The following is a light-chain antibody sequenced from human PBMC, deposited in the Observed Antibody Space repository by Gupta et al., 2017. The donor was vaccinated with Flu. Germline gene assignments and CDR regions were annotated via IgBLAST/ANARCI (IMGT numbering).Light chain of an antibody. J-gene: IGLJ1*01. V-gene: IGLV2-18*02. CDR1: SSDIGTYNR. Sequence: QSALTQPPSVSGSPGQSVTISCTGTSSDIGTYNRVSWYQQPPGTAPKLMIYEVSNRPPGVPDRFSASTSGNTASLTISGRQGEDEADYYCCSYTGSDTLVFGTGTKVTVL. CDR3: CSYTGSDTLV. CDR2: EVS.